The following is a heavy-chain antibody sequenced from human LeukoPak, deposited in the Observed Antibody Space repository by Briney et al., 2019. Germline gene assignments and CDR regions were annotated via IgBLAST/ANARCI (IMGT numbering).Heavy chain of an antibody. J-gene: IGHJ4*02. CDR3: AKDSSADDSSGYSYYFDY. Sequence: GGSLRLSCAASGFTFSSYGMHWVRQAPGKGLEWVAVISYDGSNKYYADSVKGRFTISKDNSKNTLYLQMNSLRAEDTAVYYRAKDSSADDSSGYSYYFDYWGQGTLVTVSS. D-gene: IGHD3-22*01. CDR2: ISYDGSNK. V-gene: IGHV3-30*18. CDR1: GFTFSSYG.